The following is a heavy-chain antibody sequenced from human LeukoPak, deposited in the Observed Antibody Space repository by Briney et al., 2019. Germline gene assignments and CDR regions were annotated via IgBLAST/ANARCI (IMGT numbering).Heavy chain of an antibody. CDR1: GFTFNTYG. CDR2: ISGSGGAT. Sequence: HPGGSLRLSCAASGFTFNTYGMSWVRQAPGKGLEWVSGISGSGGATYYADSVKGRFTISRDDPHNTLYLQMNSLRAEDTAVYYCAKLGDSSGYYYTDVYYFDYWGQGTLVTVSS. CDR3: AKLGDSSGYYYTDVYYFDY. V-gene: IGHV3-23*01. D-gene: IGHD3-22*01. J-gene: IGHJ4*02.